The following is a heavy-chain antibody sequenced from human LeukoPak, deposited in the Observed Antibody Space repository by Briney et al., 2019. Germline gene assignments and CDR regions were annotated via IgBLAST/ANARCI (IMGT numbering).Heavy chain of an antibody. CDR1: GFTFSSYN. V-gene: IGHV3-21*04. D-gene: IGHD5-24*01. Sequence: KPGGSLRLSCAASGFTFSSYNMNWVRQAPGKGLEWVSSISSSSSYIYYADSVKGRFTISRDNAKNSLYLQMNSLRAEDTAVYYCAKHPQMYYFDYWGQGTLVTVSS. CDR3: AKHPQMYYFDY. J-gene: IGHJ4*02. CDR2: ISSSSSYI.